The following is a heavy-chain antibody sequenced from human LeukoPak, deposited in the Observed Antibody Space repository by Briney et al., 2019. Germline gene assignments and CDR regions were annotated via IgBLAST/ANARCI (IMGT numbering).Heavy chain of an antibody. CDR1: GFSFSTYT. J-gene: IGHJ4*02. V-gene: IGHV3-48*01. Sequence: PGGSLRLSCSASGFSFSTYTLNWVRQAPGKGLEWLSYISSSGTSIHYADSVKGRFTISRDNSKNTLYLQMNSLRAEDTAVYYCASLYYGGNNFDYWGQGTLVTVSS. D-gene: IGHD4-23*01. CDR3: ASLYYGGNNFDY. CDR2: ISSSGTSI.